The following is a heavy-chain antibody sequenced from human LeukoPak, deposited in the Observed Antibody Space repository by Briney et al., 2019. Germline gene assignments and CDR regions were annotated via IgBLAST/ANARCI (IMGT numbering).Heavy chain of an antibody. D-gene: IGHD3-10*01. CDR3: ARAGHMSHYYYGSGSYYNGYFDY. Sequence: SETLSLTCTVSGGSISSYYWSWIRQPAGKGLEWIGRIYTSGSTNYNPSLKSRVTISVDTSKNQFSLKLSSVTAADTAVYYCARAGHMSHYYYGSGSYYNGYFDYWGQGTLVTVSS. CDR1: GGSISSYY. V-gene: IGHV4-4*07. CDR2: IYTSGST. J-gene: IGHJ4*02.